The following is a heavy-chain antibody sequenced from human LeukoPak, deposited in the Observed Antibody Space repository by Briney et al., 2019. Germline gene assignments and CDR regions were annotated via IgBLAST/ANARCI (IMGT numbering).Heavy chain of an antibody. CDR1: GGSFSGYY. D-gene: IGHD2-2*01. CDR3: AGDRCSNTSCDLGPTRRGRFGWFDP. CDR2: INHSGST. V-gene: IGHV4-34*01. Sequence: PSETLSLTCAVYGGSFSGYYWSWIRQPPGKGLEWIGEINHSGSTNYNPSLKSRVTISVDTSKNQFSLKLSSVTAADTAVYYCAGDRCSNTSCDLGPTRRGRFGWFDPWGQGTLVTVSS. J-gene: IGHJ5*02.